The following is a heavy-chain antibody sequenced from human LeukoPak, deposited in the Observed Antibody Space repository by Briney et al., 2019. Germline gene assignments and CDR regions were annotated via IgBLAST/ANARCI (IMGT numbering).Heavy chain of an antibody. Sequence: ASVKVSCKASGYTFTGYYMHWVRQAPGQGLEWMGWINPNSGGTNYAQKFQGRVAMTRNTSINTAYMELSRLRSDDTAVYYCARGLRGSPAFDYWGQGTLVTVSS. CDR1: GYTFTGYY. CDR3: ARGLRGSPAFDY. D-gene: IGHD2-2*01. J-gene: IGHJ4*02. CDR2: INPNSGGT. V-gene: IGHV1-2*02.